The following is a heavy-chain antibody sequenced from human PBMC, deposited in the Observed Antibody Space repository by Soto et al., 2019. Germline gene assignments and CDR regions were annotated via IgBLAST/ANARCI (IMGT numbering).Heavy chain of an antibody. V-gene: IGHV1-69*13. CDR3: ARGIAAAGKYNWFDP. D-gene: IGHD6-13*01. CDR1: GGTFSSYA. CDR2: IIPIFGTA. Sequence: SVKVSCKASGGTFSSYAISWVRQAPGQGLEWMGGIIPIFGTANYAQKFQGRVTITADESTSTAYMELSSLRSEDTAVYYCARGIAAAGKYNWFDPWGQGTLVTVSS. J-gene: IGHJ5*02.